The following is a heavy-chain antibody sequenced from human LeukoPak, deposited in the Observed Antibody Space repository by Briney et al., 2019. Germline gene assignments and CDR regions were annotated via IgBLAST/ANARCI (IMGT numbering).Heavy chain of an antibody. CDR2: ISGSGSRT. CDR1: GFTFASYA. J-gene: IGHJ6*03. CDR3: ARETSGYMDV. V-gene: IGHV3-23*01. Sequence: GGSLRLSCAASGFTFASYAMSWVRQAPGKGLEWVSAISGSGSRTYYADSVKGRFTISRDNSKNTLYLQMNSLRAEDTAVYYCARETSGYMDVWGKGTTVTVSS.